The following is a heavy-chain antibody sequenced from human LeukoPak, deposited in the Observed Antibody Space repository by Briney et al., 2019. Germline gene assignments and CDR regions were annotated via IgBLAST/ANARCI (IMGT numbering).Heavy chain of an antibody. CDR1: GFTVSSNY. D-gene: IGHD3-9*01. CDR3: ARVSYDILTGYYNWFDP. CDR2: IYSGGST. V-gene: IGHV3-66*01. Sequence: GGSLRLSCAASGFTVSSNYMSWVRQAPGKGLEWVSVIYSGGSTYYADSVKGRFTNSRDNSKNTLYLQMNSLRAEDTAVYYCARVSYDILTGYYNWFDPWGQGTLVTVSS. J-gene: IGHJ5*02.